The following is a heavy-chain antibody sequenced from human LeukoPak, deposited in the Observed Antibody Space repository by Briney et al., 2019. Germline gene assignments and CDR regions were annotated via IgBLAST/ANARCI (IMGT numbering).Heavy chain of an antibody. D-gene: IGHD3-10*01. Sequence: GGSLRLSCAASGFIFSDYYMTWIRQAPGKGPEWVSYISSSGRTIYYADSVKGRFTISRDNAKNSLYLQMNSLRAEDTALYYCAKDISYGSGSYPRYFDYWGQGTLVTVFS. CDR1: GFIFSDYY. V-gene: IGHV3-11*01. CDR3: AKDISYGSGSYPRYFDY. J-gene: IGHJ4*02. CDR2: ISSSGRTI.